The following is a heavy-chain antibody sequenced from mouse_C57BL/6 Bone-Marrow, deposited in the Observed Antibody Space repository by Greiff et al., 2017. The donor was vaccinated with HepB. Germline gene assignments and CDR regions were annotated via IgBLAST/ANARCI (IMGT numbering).Heavy chain of an antibody. V-gene: IGHV1-15*01. D-gene: IGHD1-1*01. Sequence: VQLQQSGAELVRPGASVTLSCKASGYTFTDYEMHWVKQTPVHGLEWIGAIDPETGGTAYNQKFKGKAILTADKSSSTAYMELRSLTSEDSAVYYCTRALIITTVVQYYFDYWGQGTTLTVSS. J-gene: IGHJ2*01. CDR1: GYTFTDYE. CDR3: TRALIITTVVQYYFDY. CDR2: IDPETGGT.